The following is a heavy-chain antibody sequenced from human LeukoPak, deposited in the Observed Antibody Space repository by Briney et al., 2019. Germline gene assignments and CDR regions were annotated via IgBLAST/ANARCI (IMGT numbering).Heavy chain of an antibody. CDR1: GFTFSSYA. CDR3: AKDRRDSSGWYYFDY. Sequence: PGGSLRLSCAASGFTFSSYAMSWVRQAPGKGLNWVSGISDSGDSTYYADSVKGRFTISRDNSKNTLYLQMKSLRAEATAVYYCAKDRRDSSGWYYFDYWGQGTLVTVSS. D-gene: IGHD6-19*01. V-gene: IGHV3-23*01. CDR2: ISDSGDST. J-gene: IGHJ4*02.